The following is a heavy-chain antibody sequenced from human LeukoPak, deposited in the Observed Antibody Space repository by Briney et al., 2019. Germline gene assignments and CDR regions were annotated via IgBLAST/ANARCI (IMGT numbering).Heavy chain of an antibody. CDR1: GGSMSSGDYY. CDR3: ASYGDYYGMDA. Sequence: PSQTLTLTCTVSGGSMSSGDYYWSWIRQPPGKGLEWIGYIYYSGSTYYNPSLKSRVTISVDTSKNQFSLKLSSVTAADTAVYYCASYGDYYGMDAWGQGTTVTVSS. V-gene: IGHV4-30-4*01. CDR2: IYYSGST. D-gene: IGHD3-10*01. J-gene: IGHJ6*02.